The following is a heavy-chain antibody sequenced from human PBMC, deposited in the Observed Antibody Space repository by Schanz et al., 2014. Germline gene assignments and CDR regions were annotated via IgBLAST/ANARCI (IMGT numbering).Heavy chain of an antibody. CDR3: ARDFSAYVGNYFDY. V-gene: IGHV1-18*01. CDR1: GYTFTSHG. Sequence: QVQLVQSGAEVKKPGASVKVSCKASGYTFTSHGISWVRQAPGQGLEWMGWITAYNGDTNYAQKFQGRITMTTDTSTSTSYMELTSLRFDDTAVYYCARDFSAYVGNYFDYWGQGTLVTVSS. CDR2: ITAYNGDT. D-gene: IGHD5-12*01. J-gene: IGHJ4*02.